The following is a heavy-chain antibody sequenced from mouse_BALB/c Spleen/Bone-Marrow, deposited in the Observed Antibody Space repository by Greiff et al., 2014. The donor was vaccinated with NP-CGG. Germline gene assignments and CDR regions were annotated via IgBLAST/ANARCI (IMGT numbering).Heavy chain of an antibody. J-gene: IGHJ1*01. CDR1: GYTFTSYW. V-gene: IGHV1S81*02. Sequence: QVQLQQSGAEQVKPGASVKLSCKASGYTFTSYWMHWVKQRPGQGLEWIREINPSNGRTNYNEKFKSKATLTVDKSSSTAYMQLSSLTSEDSAVYYCARDYDYWYFDVWGAGTTVTVSS. CDR2: INPSNGRT. D-gene: IGHD2-4*01. CDR3: ARDYDYWYFDV.